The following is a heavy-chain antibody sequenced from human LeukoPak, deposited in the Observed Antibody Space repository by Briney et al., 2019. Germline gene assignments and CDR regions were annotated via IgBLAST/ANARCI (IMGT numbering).Heavy chain of an antibody. CDR1: GFTFSSYW. D-gene: IGHD2-2*01. Sequence: GGSLRLSCAASGFTFSSYWMTWVRQAPGKGLGWVANIKQDGSKKYYADSVKGRFTISRDNAKNSLYLQMNSLRAGDTALYYCATSVVVPAAIPKGYLDYWGQGTLVTVSS. CDR3: ATSVVVPAAIPKGYLDY. J-gene: IGHJ4*02. CDR2: IKQDGSKK. V-gene: IGHV3-7*01.